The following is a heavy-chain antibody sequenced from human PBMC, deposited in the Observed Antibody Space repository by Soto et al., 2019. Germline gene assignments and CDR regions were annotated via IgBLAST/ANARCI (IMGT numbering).Heavy chain of an antibody. CDR3: ARSYYDSTGFAVDP. J-gene: IGHJ5*02. Sequence: QIQLQVSGPELVKPSETLSLTCTVSGASVSTGYWSWIRQPPGKGLEWIGFMYFGGSFNYNPSLTSRATLSVETSKNQFSMKMTSVTAAATAVYYWARSYYDSTGFAVDPWGQGTLVTVSS. CDR2: MYFGGSF. CDR1: GASVSTGY. D-gene: IGHD3-22*01. V-gene: IGHV4-59*02.